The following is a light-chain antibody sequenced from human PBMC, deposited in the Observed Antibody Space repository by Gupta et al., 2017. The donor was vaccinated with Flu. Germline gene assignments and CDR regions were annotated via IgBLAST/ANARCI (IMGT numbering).Light chain of an antibody. V-gene: IGKV2-30*01. CDR3: MQGAHWPWA. CDR1: QGLVYSDGNTY. J-gene: IGKJ1*01. Sequence: DVVMTQSPLSLPVTLGQPASISCRSSQGLVYSDGNTYLHWFQQRPGQSPRRLIHQVSHRESGVPDRFSGSGSGTGFTLKISRVEAEDVGIYFCMQGAHWPWAFGQGTTVEIK. CDR2: QVS.